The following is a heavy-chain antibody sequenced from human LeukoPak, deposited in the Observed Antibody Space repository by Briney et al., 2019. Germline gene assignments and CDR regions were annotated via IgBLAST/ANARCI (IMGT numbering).Heavy chain of an antibody. V-gene: IGHV4-39*07. CDR3: ARVGWFGELLWGNFDY. J-gene: IGHJ4*02. D-gene: IGHD3-10*01. CDR1: GGSISSSSYY. Sequence: SETLSLTCTVSGGSISSSSYYWGWIRQPPGKGLEWIGSIYYSGSTYYNPSLKSRVTISVDTSKNQFSLKLSSVTAADTAVYYCARVGWFGELLWGNFDYWGQGTLVTVSS. CDR2: IYYSGST.